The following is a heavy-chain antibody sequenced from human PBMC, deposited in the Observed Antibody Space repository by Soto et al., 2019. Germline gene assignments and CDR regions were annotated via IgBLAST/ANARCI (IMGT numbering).Heavy chain of an antibody. CDR1: GFPFSSNS. J-gene: IGHJ5*02. CDR3: ARDLNWAFDH. D-gene: IGHD1-1*01. Sequence: GGSLRLSCAASGFPFSSNSVNWVRQAPGKGLEWVSYITGSGTTTRYADSVKGRFTLPRDNAKNSLFLDMNSLTDEDTAVYYCARDLNWAFDHWGRGTLVTAPQ. V-gene: IGHV3-48*02. CDR2: ITGSGTTT.